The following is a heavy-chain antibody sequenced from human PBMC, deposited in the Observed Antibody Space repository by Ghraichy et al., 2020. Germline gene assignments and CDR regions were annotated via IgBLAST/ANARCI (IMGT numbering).Heavy chain of an antibody. CDR1: GFTFSSYS. J-gene: IGHJ6*02. Sequence: LSLTCAASGFTFSSYSMNWVRQAPGKGLEWVSYISSSSSTIYYADSVKGRFTISRDNAKNSLYLQMNSLRDEDTAVYYCARDRYCSSTSCSYGMDVWGQGTLVTVSS. V-gene: IGHV3-48*02. D-gene: IGHD2-2*01. CDR3: ARDRYCSSTSCSYGMDV. CDR2: ISSSSSTI.